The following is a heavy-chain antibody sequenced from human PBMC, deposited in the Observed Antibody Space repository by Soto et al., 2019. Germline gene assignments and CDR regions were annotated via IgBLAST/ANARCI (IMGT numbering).Heavy chain of an antibody. J-gene: IGHJ5*02. D-gene: IGHD3-10*01. CDR3: AKEEPDAGSGNNLFDP. CDR2: ISWNSGSI. V-gene: IGHV3-9*01. CDR1: GFTFDDYA. Sequence: EVQLVESGGGLVQPGRSLRLSCAASGFTFDDYAMHWDRQAPGKGLEWVSGISWNSGSIGYADYVKGRFTISRDNAKNSLYLQMNRLRAEDTALYYCAKEEPDAGSGNNLFDPWGQGTLVTVSS.